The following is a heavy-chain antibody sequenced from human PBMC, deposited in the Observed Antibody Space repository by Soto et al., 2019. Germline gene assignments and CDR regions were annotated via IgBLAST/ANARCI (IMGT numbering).Heavy chain of an antibody. CDR2: IIPIFGTA. CDR1: GGTFSSYA. J-gene: IGHJ4*02. D-gene: IGHD1-26*01. Sequence: QVQLVQSGAEVKKPGSSVNVSCKASGGTFSSYAISWVRQAPGQGLEWMGGIIPIFGTANYAQKLQGRVTLTADEGTRAAYMELSSLRAEDMAVYYCAAPIRGWELPRVGDYWGQGTLVTVSS. CDR3: AAPIRGWELPRVGDY. V-gene: IGHV1-69*01.